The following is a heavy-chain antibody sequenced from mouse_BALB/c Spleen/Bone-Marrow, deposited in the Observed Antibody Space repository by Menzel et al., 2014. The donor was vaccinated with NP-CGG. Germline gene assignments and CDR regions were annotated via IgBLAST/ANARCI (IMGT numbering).Heavy chain of an antibody. CDR1: GYSITSGYS. J-gene: IGHJ4*01. D-gene: IGHD2-1*01. V-gene: IGHV3-1*02. CDR3: ARRGDYYGNYADY. CDR2: IRYSGST. Sequence: QLQQSGPDLVKPSQSLSLTCTVTGYSITSGYSWHWIRQFPGNKLEWMGYIRYSGSTNYNPSLKSRISITRDTSKNHFFLQLDSVTTEDTATYYCARRGDYYGNYADYWGQGTSVTVSS.